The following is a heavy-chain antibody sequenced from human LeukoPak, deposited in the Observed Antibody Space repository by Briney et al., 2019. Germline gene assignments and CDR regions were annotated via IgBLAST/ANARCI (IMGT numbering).Heavy chain of an antibody. V-gene: IGHV4-4*07. CDR3: ARGRGYSYVFDY. D-gene: IGHD5-18*01. J-gene: IGHJ4*02. Sequence: SETLSLTCTVSGGSIRSYYCSWIRQPAGKGLDWIGRIYTSGSTNYNPSLKSRVTMSVDTSKNQFSLKLSSVTAADTAVYYCARGRGYSYVFDYWVQGTLVTVCS. CDR1: GGSIRSYY. CDR2: IYTSGST.